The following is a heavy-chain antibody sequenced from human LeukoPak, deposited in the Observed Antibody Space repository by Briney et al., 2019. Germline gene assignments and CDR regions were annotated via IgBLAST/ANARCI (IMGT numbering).Heavy chain of an antibody. CDR3: AREFYGSGKSWFDP. J-gene: IGHJ5*02. CDR2: INHSGST. Sequence: NPSETLSLTCAVDGGFFSGYCWSWIRQPPGKGLGWIGEINHSGSTNYNPSLKSRVSISVDTSKNQFSLKLSSVTAADTAVYYCAREFYGSGKSWFDPWGQGTLVTVSS. CDR1: GGFFSGYC. V-gene: IGHV4-34*01. D-gene: IGHD3-10*01.